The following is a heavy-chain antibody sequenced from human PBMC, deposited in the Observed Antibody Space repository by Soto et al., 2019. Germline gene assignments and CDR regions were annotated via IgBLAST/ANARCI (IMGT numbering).Heavy chain of an antibody. J-gene: IGHJ5*01. D-gene: IGHD2-15*01. CDR1: GYTFTIYY. CDR3: ARDRVDCIGGNCWRSAEDT. Sequence: ASVKVSCKASGYTFTIYYMHWVRQAPGQGLEWMGIIDPSGGGTSYAQKFQGRLTMTRDTSTSTVYMELSSLRSEDTAVYYCARDRVDCIGGNCWRSAEDTWG. V-gene: IGHV1-46*01. CDR2: IDPSGGGT.